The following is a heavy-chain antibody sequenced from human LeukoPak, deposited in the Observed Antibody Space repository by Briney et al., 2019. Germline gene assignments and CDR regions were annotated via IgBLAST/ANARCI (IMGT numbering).Heavy chain of an antibody. CDR1: GFTFSSYW. Sequence: GGSLRLSCAASGFTFSSYWMHWVRQAPGKGLVWVSRINSDGSTTTYPDSVKGRFTISRDNAKNTLYLQMNSLRAEDTAVYFCASRGATSGLGYWGQGTLVTVSS. CDR3: ASRGATSGLGY. J-gene: IGHJ4*02. CDR2: INSDGSTT. V-gene: IGHV3-74*01.